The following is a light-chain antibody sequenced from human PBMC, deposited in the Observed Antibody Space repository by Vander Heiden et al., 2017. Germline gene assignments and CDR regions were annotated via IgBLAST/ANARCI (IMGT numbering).Light chain of an antibody. CDR3: QQYSAYPLT. V-gene: IGKV1D-16*01. J-gene: IGKJ4*01. CDR2: GAS. CDR1: QDIRSW. Sequence: DIQMTQSPSSLSASVGDTVTITCRASQDIRSWLAWSQQKPGIAPKSLIYGASILETGVPSRFSGSGSGTDFTLTIKNLQPEDFATYYCQQYSAYPLTFGGGTKVEIK.